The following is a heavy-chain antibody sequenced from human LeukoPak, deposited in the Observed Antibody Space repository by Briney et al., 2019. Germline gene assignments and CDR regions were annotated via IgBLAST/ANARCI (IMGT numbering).Heavy chain of an antibody. D-gene: IGHD3-22*01. CDR1: GYTFTGYY. V-gene: IGHV1-46*01. CDR3: ARAYDSSGYYEDYFDY. Sequence: ASVKVSCKASGYTFTGYYMHWVRQAPGQGLEWMGIINPSGGSTSYAQKFQGRVTMTRDMSTSTVYMELSSLRSEDTAVYYCARAYDSSGYYEDYFDYWGQGTLVTVSS. CDR2: INPSGGST. J-gene: IGHJ4*02.